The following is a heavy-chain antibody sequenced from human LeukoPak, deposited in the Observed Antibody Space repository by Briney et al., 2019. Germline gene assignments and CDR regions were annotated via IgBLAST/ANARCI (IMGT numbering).Heavy chain of an antibody. CDR3: AKDHSGSYNYFDY. CDR1: GFTFSSYG. J-gene: IGHJ4*02. V-gene: IGHV3-30*02. D-gene: IGHD1-26*01. CDR2: IRYDGSNK. Sequence: GGSLRLSCAASGFTFSSYGMHWVRQAPGKGLEWVAFIRYDGSNKFYVDSVKGRFTISRDNSENTLYLQMNSLRAEDTALYYCAKDHSGSYNYFDYWGQGTLVTVSS.